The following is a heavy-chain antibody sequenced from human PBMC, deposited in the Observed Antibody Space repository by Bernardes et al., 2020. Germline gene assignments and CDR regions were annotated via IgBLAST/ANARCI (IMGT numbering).Heavy chain of an antibody. CDR1: GFTFSSYW. Sequence: GGSLRLSCAASGFTFSSYWMSWVRQAPGKGLEWVANIKQDGSEKYYVDSVKGRFTISRDNAKNSLYLQMNSLRAEDTAVYYCAREDYDILTGYLDYFDYWGQGTLVTVSS. J-gene: IGHJ4*02. D-gene: IGHD3-9*01. CDR2: IKQDGSEK. CDR3: AREDYDILTGYLDYFDY. V-gene: IGHV3-7*01.